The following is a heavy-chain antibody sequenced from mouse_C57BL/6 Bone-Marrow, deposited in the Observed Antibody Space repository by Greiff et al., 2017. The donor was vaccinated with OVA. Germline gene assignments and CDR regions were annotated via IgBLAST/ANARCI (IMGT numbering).Heavy chain of an antibody. V-gene: IGHV1-50*01. D-gene: IGHD1-1*01. CDR2: IDPSDSYT. CDR3: ARYGGEDEELGNY. CDR1: GYTFTSYW. J-gene: IGHJ2*01. Sequence: QVQLQQPGAELVKPGASVKLSCKASGYTFTSYWMQWVKQRPGQGLEWIGEIDPSDSYTNYNQKFKGKATLTVDTSSSTAYMQLSSLTSEDSAVYYCARYGGEDEELGNYWGQGTTLTVSS.